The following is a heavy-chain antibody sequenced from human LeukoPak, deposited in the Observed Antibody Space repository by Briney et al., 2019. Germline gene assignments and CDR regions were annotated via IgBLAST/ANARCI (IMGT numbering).Heavy chain of an antibody. D-gene: IGHD3-10*01. Sequence: SETLSLTCTVSGGSISSYYWSWIRQPPGKGLEWIGYIYYSGSTNYNPSLKSRVTISVDTSKNQFSLKLSSVTAADTAVYYCARENRGIIEYWGQGILVTVSS. CDR1: GGSISSYY. CDR2: IYYSGST. V-gene: IGHV4-59*08. CDR3: ARENRGIIEY. J-gene: IGHJ4*02.